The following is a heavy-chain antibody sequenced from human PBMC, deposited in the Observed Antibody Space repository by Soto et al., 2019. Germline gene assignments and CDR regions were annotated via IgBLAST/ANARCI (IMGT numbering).Heavy chain of an antibody. D-gene: IGHD3-22*01. Sequence: LRLSCAASGFTFSSYEMNWVRQAPGKGLEWVSYISSSGSTIYYADSVKGRFTISRDNAKNSLYLQMNSLRAEDTAVYYCARDGVYYYDSSGYHNWFDPWGQGTLVTVSS. J-gene: IGHJ5*02. CDR2: ISSSGSTI. CDR1: GFTFSSYE. V-gene: IGHV3-48*03. CDR3: ARDGVYYYDSSGYHNWFDP.